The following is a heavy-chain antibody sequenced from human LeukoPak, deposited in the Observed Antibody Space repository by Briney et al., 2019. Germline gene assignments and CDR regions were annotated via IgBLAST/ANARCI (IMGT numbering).Heavy chain of an antibody. D-gene: IGHD6-13*01. J-gene: IGHJ4*02. CDR3: AKGVGAAAVNFDY. Sequence: GGSLRLSCAASGFTFDDYAMHWVRQAPGTGLEWVSGISWNSGSIGYADSVKGRFTISRDNAKNSLYLQMNSLRAEDTALYYCAKGVGAAAVNFDYWGQGTLVTVSS. CDR1: GFTFDDYA. V-gene: IGHV3-9*01. CDR2: ISWNSGSI.